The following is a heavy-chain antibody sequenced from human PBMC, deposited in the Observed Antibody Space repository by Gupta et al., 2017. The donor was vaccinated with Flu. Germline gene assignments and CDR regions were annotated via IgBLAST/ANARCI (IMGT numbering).Heavy chain of an antibody. CDR2: VYYNGDT. J-gene: IGHJ4*02. Sequence: ISSTSYFWGWIRQPPGKGLEWIGSVYYNGDTTYNPSLKSRVSISVDTSYQFSPELSSVTAADTAVYYCARHRAGTYYFGDFWGQGALVTVSS. CDR3: ARHRAGTYYFGDF. V-gene: IGHV4-39*01. D-gene: IGHD1-26*01. CDR1: ISSTSYF.